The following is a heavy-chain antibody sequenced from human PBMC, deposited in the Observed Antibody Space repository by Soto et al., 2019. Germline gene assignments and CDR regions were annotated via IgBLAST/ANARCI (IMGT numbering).Heavy chain of an antibody. V-gene: IGHV3-7*03. D-gene: IGHD3-10*01. Sequence: LRLSCAASGFTFSSYWMSWVRQSPGKGLEWVANIKQDGSEKYYVDSVKGRFTISRDNAKNSLYLQMNSLRAEDTAVYYCARDAITMVRRVITPGGMDVCGQGPTVTVYS. J-gene: IGHJ6*02. CDR1: GFTFSSYW. CDR3: ARDAITMVRRVITPGGMDV. CDR2: IKQDGSEK.